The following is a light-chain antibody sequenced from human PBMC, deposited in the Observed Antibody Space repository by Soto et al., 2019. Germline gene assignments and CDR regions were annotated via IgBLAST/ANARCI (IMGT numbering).Light chain of an antibody. CDR3: QQYNNWPPWT. CDR1: QSVSSN. V-gene: IGKV3-15*01. Sequence: EIVMTQYPATLSVSPGERATLSCRASQSVSSNLAWYQQKPGQAPRLLIYGASTRATGVPARFSGSGSGTEFTLTISSLQSEDFVVYYGQQYNNWPPWTFGQGTKVEI. J-gene: IGKJ1*01. CDR2: GAS.